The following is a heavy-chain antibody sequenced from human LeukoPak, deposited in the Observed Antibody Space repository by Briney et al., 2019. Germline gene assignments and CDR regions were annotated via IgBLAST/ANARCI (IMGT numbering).Heavy chain of an antibody. Sequence: PSETLSLTCTVSGGSISRYYWSWLRQPPGKGLEWIGFIYYSGSTNYNPSLKSRVTISVDTSKNQFSLKLSSVTAADTAVYYCASPGIVAAGTDRGFDYWGQGTLVTVSS. CDR1: GGSISRYY. J-gene: IGHJ4*02. CDR3: ASPGIVAAGTDRGFDY. V-gene: IGHV4-59*01. D-gene: IGHD6-13*01. CDR2: IYYSGST.